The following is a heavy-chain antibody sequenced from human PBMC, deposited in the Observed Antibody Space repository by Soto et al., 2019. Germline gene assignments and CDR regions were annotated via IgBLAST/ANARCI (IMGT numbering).Heavy chain of an antibody. V-gene: IGHV4-31*03. CDR2: IYYSGST. CDR1: GGSISSGGYY. J-gene: IGHJ5*02. CDR3: ARGYCSSTSCFDP. D-gene: IGHD2-2*01. Sequence: QVQLQESGPGLVKPSQTLSLTCTVSGGSISSGGYYWSWIRQHPGKGLEWIGYIYYSGSTHYNPSLQSRVTISVDTSKNHFSLKLSSVTAADTAVYYCARGYCSSTSCFDPWGQGTLVTVSS.